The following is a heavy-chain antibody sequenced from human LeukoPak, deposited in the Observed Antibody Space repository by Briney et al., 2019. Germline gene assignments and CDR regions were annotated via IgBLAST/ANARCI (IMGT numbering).Heavy chain of an antibody. CDR2: IYSGGDT. V-gene: IGHV3-66*01. J-gene: IGHJ4*02. CDR3: ARGRTDDYGDYFDY. D-gene: IGHD4-17*01. Sequence: PGGSLRLSCAASGFTVSNKYMSWVRQAPGKGLEWVSVIYSGGDTYYADSVKGRFTISRDNSKNTLYHQMNSLRAEDTAVYYCARGRTDDYGDYFDYWGQGTLVTVSS. CDR1: GFTVSNKY.